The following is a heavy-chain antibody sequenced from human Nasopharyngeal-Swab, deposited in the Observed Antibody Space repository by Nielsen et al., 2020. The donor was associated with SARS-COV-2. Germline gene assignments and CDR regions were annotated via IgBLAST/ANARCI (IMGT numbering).Heavy chain of an antibody. CDR2: IYPGDSDT. Sequence: GGSLRLSCKGSGYSFTSYWIGWVRRMPGKGLEWMGIIYPGDSDTRYSPSFQGQVTISADKSISTAYLQWSSLKASDTAMYYCARRPEMATIRAFDIWGQGTMVTVSS. V-gene: IGHV5-51*01. J-gene: IGHJ3*02. CDR1: GYSFTSYW. CDR3: ARRPEMATIRAFDI. D-gene: IGHD5-24*01.